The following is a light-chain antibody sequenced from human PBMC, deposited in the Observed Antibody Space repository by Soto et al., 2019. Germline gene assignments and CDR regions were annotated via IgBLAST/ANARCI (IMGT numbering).Light chain of an antibody. J-gene: IGKJ3*01. CDR2: AAS. CDR3: QKYNSAPLFT. Sequence: DIQMTQSPSSLSASVGDRVTITCRASQGISNYLAWYQQKPGKVPKLLIYAASTLQSGVPSRFSGSGSGTDFTLTISSLQPEDVVTYYCQKYNSAPLFTFGPGTKVDIK. V-gene: IGKV1-27*01. CDR1: QGISNY.